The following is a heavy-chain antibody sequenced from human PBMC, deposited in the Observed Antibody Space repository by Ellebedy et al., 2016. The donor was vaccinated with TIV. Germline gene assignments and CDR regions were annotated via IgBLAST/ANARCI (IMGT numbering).Heavy chain of an antibody. Sequence: SETLSLXXTVSGGSISSYYWSWIRQPPGKGLEWIGYIYYSGSTNYNPSLKSRVTISVDTSKNQFSLKLSSVTAADTAVYYCARTSSSGWYDWFDPWGQGTLVTVSS. J-gene: IGHJ5*02. CDR3: ARTSSSGWYDWFDP. CDR1: GGSISSYY. CDR2: IYYSGST. D-gene: IGHD6-19*01. V-gene: IGHV4-59*01.